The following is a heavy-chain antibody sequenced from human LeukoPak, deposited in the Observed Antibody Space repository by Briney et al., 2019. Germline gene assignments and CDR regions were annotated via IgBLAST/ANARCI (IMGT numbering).Heavy chain of an antibody. CDR1: GGSFSGYY. Sequence: SETLSLTCAVYGGSFSGYYWSWIRQPPGKGLEWIGEINHSGSTNYNPSLKSRVTISVDTFKNQFSLKLTSVTAADTAVYYCARGVVAAPQTFDYWGQGTLVTVSS. J-gene: IGHJ4*02. CDR3: ARGVVAAPQTFDY. CDR2: INHSGST. V-gene: IGHV4-34*01. D-gene: IGHD2-15*01.